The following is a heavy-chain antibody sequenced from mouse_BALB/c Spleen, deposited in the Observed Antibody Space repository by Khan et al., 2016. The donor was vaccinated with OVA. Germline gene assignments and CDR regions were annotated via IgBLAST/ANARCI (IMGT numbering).Heavy chain of an antibody. Sequence: QVQLKQSGAELMKPGASVKISCKATGYTFSSYWIEWVKQRPGHGLEWIGEILPGSGNTNCTENFKGKATFTADTSSNTAYVQLSSLTSEDSAVYYCVRYGNHWYFDVWGAGTTVTVSS. CDR2: ILPGSGNT. V-gene: IGHV1-9*01. J-gene: IGHJ1*01. CDR3: VRYGNHWYFDV. CDR1: GYTFSSYW. D-gene: IGHD2-1*01.